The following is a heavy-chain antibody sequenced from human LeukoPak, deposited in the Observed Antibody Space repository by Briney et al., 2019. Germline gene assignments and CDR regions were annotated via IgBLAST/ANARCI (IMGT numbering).Heavy chain of an antibody. CDR2: ISSSSSYI. V-gene: IGHV3-21*01. CDR3: ASAERYYDFWRASYYYYGMDV. Sequence: GGSLRLSCAASGFTFSSYSMNWVRQAPGKGLEWVSSISSSSSYIYYADSVKGRFTISRDNAKNSLYLQMNSLRAEDTAVYYCASAERYYDFWRASYYYYGMDVWGQGTTVTVFS. J-gene: IGHJ6*02. D-gene: IGHD3-3*01. CDR1: GFTFSSYS.